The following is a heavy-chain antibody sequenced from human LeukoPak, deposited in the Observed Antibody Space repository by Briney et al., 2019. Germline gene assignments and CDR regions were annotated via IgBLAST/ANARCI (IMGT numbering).Heavy chain of an antibody. V-gene: IGHV1-2*02. CDR2: INPNSGGT. Sequence: YTFTGXYXHWVRQAPGQGLGXMXWINPNSGGTNYAQKFQGRVTMNRDTSISTAYMELSRLRSDDTAVYYCARARIFGVVTTDYWGQGTLVTVSS. D-gene: IGHD3-3*01. J-gene: IGHJ4*02. CDR1: YTFTGXY. CDR3: ARARIFGVVTTDY.